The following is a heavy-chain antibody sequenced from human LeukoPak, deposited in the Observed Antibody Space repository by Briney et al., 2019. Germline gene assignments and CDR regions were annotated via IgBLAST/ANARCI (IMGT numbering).Heavy chain of an antibody. CDR1: GYTFTGYY. D-gene: IGHD3-3*01. Sequence: GASVKVSCKASGYTFTGYYMHWVRQAPGQGLEWMGWMNPNSGNTGYAQKFQGRVTITRNTSISTAYMELSSLRSEDTAVYYCARGLYYDFWSGYYTGIPRWYYYMDVWGKGTTVTVSS. J-gene: IGHJ6*03. CDR2: MNPNSGNT. CDR3: ARGLYYDFWSGYYTGIPRWYYYMDV. V-gene: IGHV1-8*03.